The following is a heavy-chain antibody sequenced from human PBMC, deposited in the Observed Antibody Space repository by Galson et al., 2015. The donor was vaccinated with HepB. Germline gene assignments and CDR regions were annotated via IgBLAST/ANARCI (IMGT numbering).Heavy chain of an antibody. J-gene: IGHJ4*02. Sequence: SLRLSCAASGFTFSSYSMNWVRQAPGKGLEWVSSMSTGSSYIYYADSVKGRFTISRDNAKNSLYLQMNSLGAEDTAVYYCARETGGFHFDYWGQGTLVTVSS. V-gene: IGHV3-21*01. CDR3: ARETGGFHFDY. CDR2: MSTGSSYI. D-gene: IGHD3-16*01. CDR1: GFTFSSYS.